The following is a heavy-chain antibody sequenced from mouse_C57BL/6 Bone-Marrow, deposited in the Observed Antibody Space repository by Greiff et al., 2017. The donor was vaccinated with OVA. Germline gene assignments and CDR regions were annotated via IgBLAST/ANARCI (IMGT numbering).Heavy chain of an antibody. J-gene: IGHJ2*01. CDR2: IRNKPNGSTT. V-gene: IGHV7-3*01. CDR1: GFTFTNYY. Sequence: EVQLVESGGGLVQPGDSLSLSCAASGFTFTNYYMSWVRQPPGKALEWLAFIRNKPNGSTTEYSASVKGRFTISRYHSQSILYLQMKARGAEDSATYYCARYKGRVAVDYVDYWGQGTALTVSS. D-gene: IGHD1-1*01. CDR3: ARYKGRVAVDYVDY.